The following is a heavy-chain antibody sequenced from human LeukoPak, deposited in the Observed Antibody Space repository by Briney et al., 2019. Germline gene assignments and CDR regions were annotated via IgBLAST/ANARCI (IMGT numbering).Heavy chain of an antibody. Sequence: GGSLRLSCAASGFTLRSYTMNWVRQAPGKGLEWVANIKQDGSEKYYVDSVKGRFTISRDNAKNTLFLQMDSLRVEDTGHYYCARDLGARGHWGQGTLVIVSS. D-gene: IGHD3-16*01. J-gene: IGHJ4*02. CDR2: IKQDGSEK. CDR3: ARDLGARGH. CDR1: GFTLRSYT. V-gene: IGHV3-7*01.